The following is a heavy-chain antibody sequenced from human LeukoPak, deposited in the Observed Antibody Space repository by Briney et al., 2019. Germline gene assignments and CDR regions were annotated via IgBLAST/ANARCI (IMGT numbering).Heavy chain of an antibody. J-gene: IGHJ6*03. CDR2: ISSSSSTI. Sequence: GGSLRLSCAASGFTFSSYSMNWVRQAPGKGLEWVSYISSSSSTIYYADSMKGRFTISRDNAKNSLYLQMNSLRAEDTAVYYCARGTIVGVSYYYMDVWGKGTTLTVSS. CDR3: ARGTIVGVSYYYMDV. V-gene: IGHV3-48*01. D-gene: IGHD1-26*01. CDR1: GFTFSSYS.